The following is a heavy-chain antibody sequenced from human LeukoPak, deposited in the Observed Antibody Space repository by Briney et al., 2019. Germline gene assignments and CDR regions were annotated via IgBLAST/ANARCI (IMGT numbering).Heavy chain of an antibody. CDR2: ISGSGGST. Sequence: PGGSLRLSCFASGFSFSIYWMHWVRQAPGKGLEWVSAISGSGGSTYYADSVKGRFTISRDNSKNTLYLQMNSLRAEDTAVYYCAKDRGYDFWSGNMGGWGQGTLVTVSS. V-gene: IGHV3-23*01. CDR3: AKDRGYDFWSGNMGG. CDR1: GFSFSIYW. J-gene: IGHJ4*02. D-gene: IGHD3-3*01.